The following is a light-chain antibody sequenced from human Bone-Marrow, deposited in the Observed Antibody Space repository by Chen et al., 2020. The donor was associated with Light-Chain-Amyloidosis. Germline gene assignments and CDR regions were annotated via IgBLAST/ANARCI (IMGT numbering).Light chain of an antibody. V-gene: IGLV2-14*03. J-gene: IGLJ3*02. Sequence: QSALSQPASASGSPGPAITISCTGSSSDIGGNKYVSWYQHYPGKAPRLMIYDVNNGPSGVSNRFSGSKSGSTASLTISGLQAEDEAAYYCSSITDSSTWVFGGGTKVTVL. CDR3: SSITDSSTWV. CDR2: DVN. CDR1: SSDIGGNKY.